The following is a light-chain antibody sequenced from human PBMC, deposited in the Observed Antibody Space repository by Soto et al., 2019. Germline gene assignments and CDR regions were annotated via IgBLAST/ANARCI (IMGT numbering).Light chain of an antibody. CDR3: QQYESLPLT. CDR1: QDINKN. CDR2: DAS. J-gene: IGKJ5*01. V-gene: IGKV1-33*01. Sequence: DIQMTQSTSSLSASVGDRVTIGGEASQDINKNLIWYQQKPGKAPKLLIYDASDLETGVPSRFSGSGSGTGFTFTISSLQPEDFATYYCQQYESLPLTFGQGTRLAIK.